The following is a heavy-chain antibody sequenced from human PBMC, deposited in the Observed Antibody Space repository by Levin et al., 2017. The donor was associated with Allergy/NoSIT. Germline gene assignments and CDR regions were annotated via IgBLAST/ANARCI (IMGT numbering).Heavy chain of an antibody. Sequence: PSETLSLTCAVYGGSFSGYYWSWIRQPPGKGLEWIGEINHSGSTNYNPSLKSRVTISVDTSKNQFSLKLSSVTAADTAVYYCARGRGIDYWGQGTLVTVSS. CDR3: ARGRGIDY. D-gene: IGHD3-16*01. V-gene: IGHV4-34*01. CDR1: GGSFSGYY. J-gene: IGHJ4*02. CDR2: INHSGST.